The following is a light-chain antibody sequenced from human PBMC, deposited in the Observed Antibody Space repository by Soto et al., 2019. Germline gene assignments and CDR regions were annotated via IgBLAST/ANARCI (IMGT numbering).Light chain of an antibody. Sequence: DIQMTHSPSILSASVGDRVTITCRASQSITSWLAWYHQKPGKAPKRLIYKASTLESGVPSRFSGSGSGTEFTLTINRLQPDDFATYYCQHYIDFPRTFGQGTKVEIK. J-gene: IGKJ1*01. CDR3: QHYIDFPRT. CDR1: QSITSW. CDR2: KAS. V-gene: IGKV1-5*03.